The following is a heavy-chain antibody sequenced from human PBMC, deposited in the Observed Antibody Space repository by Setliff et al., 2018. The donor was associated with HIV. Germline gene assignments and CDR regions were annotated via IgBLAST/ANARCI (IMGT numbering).Heavy chain of an antibody. J-gene: IGHJ4*02. V-gene: IGHV4-39*01. CDR2: IYYSGST. CDR1: GGPFSSSSYY. Sequence: PSETLSLTCTVSGGPFSSSSYYWGWIRQPPGKGLEWIGSIYYSGSTYYNPSLKSRVTISVDTSKNQFSLKLSSVTAADTAVYYCASSRRLRRGVFDYWGQGTLVTVSS. D-gene: IGHD5-12*01. CDR3: ASSRRLRRGVFDY.